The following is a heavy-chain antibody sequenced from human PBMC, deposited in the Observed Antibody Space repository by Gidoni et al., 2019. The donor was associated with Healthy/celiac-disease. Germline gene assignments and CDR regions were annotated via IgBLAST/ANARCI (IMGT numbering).Heavy chain of an antibody. CDR2: IYYSGST. J-gene: IGHJ4*02. CDR1: GGSISSYY. V-gene: IGHV4-59*01. CDR3: ARQDGWYFDY. D-gene: IGHD6-19*01. Sequence: QVQLQESGPGLVKPSETLSLTCTVSGGSISSYYWSWIRQPPGKGLEWIGYIYYSGSTNYNPSLKSRVTISVDTSKNQFSLKLSSVTAADTAVYYCARQDGWYFDYWGQGTLVTVSS.